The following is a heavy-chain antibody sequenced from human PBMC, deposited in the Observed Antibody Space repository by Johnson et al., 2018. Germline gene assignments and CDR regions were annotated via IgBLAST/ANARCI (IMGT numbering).Heavy chain of an antibody. J-gene: IGHJ3*02. V-gene: IGHV3-48*02. D-gene: IGHD1-26*01. CDR3: ARDLYTGNYLEAFDI. Sequence: VQLVQSGGGLVQPGGSLRLSCAASGFSLGSYSMHWVRQAPGKGLEWISSITDRSRAKYYADSVKGRFTHSRDNANNSVYLQMNILRDEDTAVYYCARDLYTGNYLEAFDIWGQGTMASVSS. CDR1: GFSLGSYS. CDR2: ITDRSRAK.